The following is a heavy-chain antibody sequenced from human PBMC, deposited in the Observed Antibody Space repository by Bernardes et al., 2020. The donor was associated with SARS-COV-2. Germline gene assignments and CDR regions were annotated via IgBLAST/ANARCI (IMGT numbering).Heavy chain of an antibody. CDR2: ICYDGSNE. Sequence: GGSLRLSCAASGFSFSSYGMHWVRQAPGKGLEWVATICYDGSNERYADSVKGRFTISRDNSKNTLYLQMSSLRAEDTAVYYWARAGVPLAHQVGDFQDWGQGTLVTVSS. CDR1: GFSFSSYG. V-gene: IGHV3-33*01. D-gene: IGHD1-26*01. CDR3: ARAGVPLAHQVGDFQD. J-gene: IGHJ1*01.